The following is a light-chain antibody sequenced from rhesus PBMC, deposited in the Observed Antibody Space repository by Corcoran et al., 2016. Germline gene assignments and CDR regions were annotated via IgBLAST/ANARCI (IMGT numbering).Light chain of an antibody. CDR2: KAT. Sequence: DIQMTQSPSSLSASVGDTVTITCRASQSISSWLAWYQQKQGKAPKLLIDKATSLQSGVPARFSGSGAWTDFTLTISSLQSEDFATYYCQQYSSSPYSFGQGTKVEIK. J-gene: IGKJ2*01. V-gene: IGKV1-22*01. CDR1: QSISSW. CDR3: QQYSSSPYS.